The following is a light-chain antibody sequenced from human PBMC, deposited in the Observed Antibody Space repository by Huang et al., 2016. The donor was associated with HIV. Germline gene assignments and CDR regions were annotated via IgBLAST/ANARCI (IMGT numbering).Light chain of an antibody. V-gene: IGKV3-11*01. Sequence: EIVLTQSPATLSLSQGDRATLSCRASQSVGRYLAWYQQKPGQAPRLHIYNASNRATGVPGRFSGSGSGTDFTLTISSLEPEDFAVYYCQQRNNWPPYTFGQGTKLEIK. CDR2: NAS. CDR3: QQRNNWPPYT. CDR1: QSVGRY. J-gene: IGKJ2*01.